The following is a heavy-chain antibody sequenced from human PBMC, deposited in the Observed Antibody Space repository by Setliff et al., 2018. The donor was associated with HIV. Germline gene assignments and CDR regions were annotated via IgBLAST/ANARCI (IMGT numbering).Heavy chain of an antibody. V-gene: IGHV4-61*02. CDR2: IYTSGST. J-gene: IGHJ3*02. CDR3: ARGESYYDILKGRAFDGFDI. D-gene: IGHD3-9*01. CDR1: GGSVSSGRFY. Sequence: KTSETLSLTCTVSGGSVSSGRFYWSWIRQPAGKGLEWIGRIYTSGSTNYNPSLRSRVTISVDTSKNQFSLKLNSVTAADTAVYYCARGESYYDILKGRAFDGFDIWGQGTMVTVSS.